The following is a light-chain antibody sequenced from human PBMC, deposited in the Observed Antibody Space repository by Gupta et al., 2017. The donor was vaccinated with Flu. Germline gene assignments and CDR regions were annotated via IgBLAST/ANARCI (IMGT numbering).Light chain of an antibody. CDR3: CSNGNNDV. CDR1: SRDIGGNNY. V-gene: IGLV2-8*01. Sequence: QSALTQPPSASGSPGQSVAISCTGTSRDIGGNNYVSWYQQHPGKAPILMIYEVNKRPSGVFDRFSGSKSATTTSMTVSGLQAEDEADYSCCSNGNNDVFGSGTKVTVL. J-gene: IGLJ1*01. CDR2: EVN.